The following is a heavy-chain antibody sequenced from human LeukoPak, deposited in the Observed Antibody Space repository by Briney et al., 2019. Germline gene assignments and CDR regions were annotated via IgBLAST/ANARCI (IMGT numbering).Heavy chain of an antibody. Sequence: GGSLRLSCAASGFTFDDYGMSWVRQAPGKGLVWVSRINSDGSSTSYADSVKGRFTISRDNAKNTLYLQMNSLRAEDTAVYYCARDPGYSYGYYYYYYMDVWGKGTTVTISS. CDR3: ARDPGYSYGYYYYYYMDV. V-gene: IGHV3-74*01. CDR2: INSDGSST. J-gene: IGHJ6*03. D-gene: IGHD5-18*01. CDR1: GFTFDDYG.